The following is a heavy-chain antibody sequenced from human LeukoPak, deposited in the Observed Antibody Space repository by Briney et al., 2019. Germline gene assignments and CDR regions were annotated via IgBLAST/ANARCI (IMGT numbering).Heavy chain of an antibody. V-gene: IGHV1-2*02. CDR2: INPTIGGT. CDR3: ARGGDSSGWYWGGLDC. D-gene: IGHD6-19*01. Sequence: ASVKVSCKASGYTFTGYYMHWVRQAPGQGLEWMGWINPTIGGTNYAQKFQGRVTMTRDTSISTAHMELTGLRSDDTAVYYCARGGDSSGWYWGGLDCWGQGALVTVSS. J-gene: IGHJ4*02. CDR1: GYTFTGYY.